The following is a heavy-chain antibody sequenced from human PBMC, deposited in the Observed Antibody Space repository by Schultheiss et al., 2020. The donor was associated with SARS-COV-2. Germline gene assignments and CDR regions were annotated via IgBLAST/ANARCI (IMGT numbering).Heavy chain of an antibody. CDR2: ISYDGSNK. D-gene: IGHD3-9*01. Sequence: GESLKISCAASGFTFSSYAMHWVRQAPGKGLEWVAVISYDGSNKYYADSVKGRFTISRDNARNSLYLQMNSLRVEDTAVYYCVRAEGPNILTGLGYGMDVWGQGTTVTVSS. V-gene: IGHV3-30*04. CDR3: VRAEGPNILTGLGYGMDV. J-gene: IGHJ6*02. CDR1: GFTFSSYA.